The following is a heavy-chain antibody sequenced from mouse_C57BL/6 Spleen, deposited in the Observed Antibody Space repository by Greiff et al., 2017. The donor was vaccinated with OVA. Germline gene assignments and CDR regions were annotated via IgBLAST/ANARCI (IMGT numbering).Heavy chain of an antibody. J-gene: IGHJ1*03. CDR3: ARDGNGYFDV. CDR1: GFTFSSYT. Sequence: EVQRVESGGGLVKPGGSLKLSCAASGFTFSSYTMSWVRQTPGKRLEWVATISGGGGNTYYPDSVKGRVTISRDNAKNTLYLQMSSLRSEDTALYYCARDGNGYFDVWGTGTTVTVSS. CDR2: ISGGGGNT. V-gene: IGHV5-9*01. D-gene: IGHD2-3*01.